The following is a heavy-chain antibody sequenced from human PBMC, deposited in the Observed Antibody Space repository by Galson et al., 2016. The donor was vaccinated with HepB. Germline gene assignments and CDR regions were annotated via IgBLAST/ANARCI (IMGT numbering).Heavy chain of an antibody. CDR1: GFTFSTYW. CDR3: ARVRGDITLLQGKRRPNNWFDP. V-gene: IGHV3-74*01. D-gene: IGHD3-10*01. Sequence: SLRLSCAASGFTFSTYWMHWVRQTPEKGLVWVSLINSDGSSTSYADSVKGRFTISRDNAKNTLYLQMNSLRAEDTAVYYCARVRGDITLLQGKRRPNNWFDPWGQGTLVTVSS. J-gene: IGHJ5*02. CDR2: INSDGSST.